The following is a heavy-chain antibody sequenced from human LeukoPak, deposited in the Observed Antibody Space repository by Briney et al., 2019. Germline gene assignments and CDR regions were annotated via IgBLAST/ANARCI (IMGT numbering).Heavy chain of an antibody. CDR2: IYYSGST. Sequence: PSETLSLTCTVSGASISSSSYYCGWVRQPPGKGLEWIGSIYYSGSTSYNPSLKGRVTISVDTSTTQSSLKLSSVTAADTAVYYCARGVYFDYWGQGTLVTVSS. V-gene: IGHV4-39*07. CDR3: ARGVYFDY. CDR1: GASISSSSYY. J-gene: IGHJ4*02.